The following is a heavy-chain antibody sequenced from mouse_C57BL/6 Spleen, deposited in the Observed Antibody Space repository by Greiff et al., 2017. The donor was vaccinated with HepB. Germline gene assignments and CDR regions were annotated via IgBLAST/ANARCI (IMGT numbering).Heavy chain of an antibody. CDR3: ARDYGSSCDAMDY. CDR1: GYTFTSYW. CDR2: INPSNGGT. D-gene: IGHD1-1*01. V-gene: IGHV1-53*01. J-gene: IGHJ4*01. Sequence: QVQLKQPGTELVKPGASVKLSCKASGYTFTSYWMHWVKQRPGQGLEWIGNINPSNGGTNYNEKFKSKATLTVDKSASTAYMQLSSLTSEDSAVYYCARDYGSSCDAMDYWGQGTSVTVSS.